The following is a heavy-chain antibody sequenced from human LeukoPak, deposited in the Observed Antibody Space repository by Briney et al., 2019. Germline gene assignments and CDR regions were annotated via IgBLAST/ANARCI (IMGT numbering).Heavy chain of an antibody. CDR3: ARGSITEGFGY. Sequence: PSETLSLTCAVYGGSFSGYYWSWIRQPPGKGLEWIGEINHSGSTNYNPSLRSRVTISVDTSKNQFSLELSSVTAADTAVYYCARGSITEGFGYWGQGTLVTVSS. CDR1: GGSFSGYY. V-gene: IGHV4-34*01. CDR2: INHSGST. J-gene: IGHJ4*02.